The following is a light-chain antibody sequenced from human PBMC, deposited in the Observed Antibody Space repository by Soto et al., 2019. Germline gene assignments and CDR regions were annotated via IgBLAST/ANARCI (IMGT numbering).Light chain of an antibody. V-gene: IGKV1D-12*01. J-gene: IGKJ4*01. CDR2: GTS. CDR1: QDINNW. Sequence: DIQMTQSPTSVSASVGDRVTITCRASQDINNWLAWYQQKPGKAPKLLIYGTSTLQSGVPSWFTGSGSGTDFSLTINSLQSEDFAVYYCQQANNFPTFGGGTKVELK. CDR3: QQANNFPT.